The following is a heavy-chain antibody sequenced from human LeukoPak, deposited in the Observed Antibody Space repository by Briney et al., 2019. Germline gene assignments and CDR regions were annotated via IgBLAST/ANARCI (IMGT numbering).Heavy chain of an antibody. Sequence: SETLSLTCTGSGGSISSYYWSWIRQPAGKGLEWIWRIYTSGSTNYNPSLKSGVTMSVDTSKNQFSLKLSSVTAADTAVYYCARDRGGGLNSYDSRHWFDPWGQGTLVTVSS. CDR1: GGSISSYY. CDR2: IYTSGST. J-gene: IGHJ5*02. CDR3: ARDRGGGLNSYDSRHWFDP. D-gene: IGHD3-22*01. V-gene: IGHV4-4*07.